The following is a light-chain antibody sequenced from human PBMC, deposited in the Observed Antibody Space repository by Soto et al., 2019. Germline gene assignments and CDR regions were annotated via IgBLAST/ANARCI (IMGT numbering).Light chain of an antibody. Sequence: DAVMTQSPLSLPVTLGQPASISCKSSQNLLYSDGNTYLNWFQQRPGQTPRRLIAKVSNRDSEVLDRFSGSWSGSDFTLKISRVEAEDVGIYYCMQGTHWPYTFGQGTKLEIK. CDR3: MQGTHWPYT. CDR2: KVS. J-gene: IGKJ2*01. V-gene: IGKV2-30*01. CDR1: QNLLYSDGNTY.